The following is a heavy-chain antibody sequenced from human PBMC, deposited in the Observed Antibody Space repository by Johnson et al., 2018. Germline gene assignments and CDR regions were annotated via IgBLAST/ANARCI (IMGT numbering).Heavy chain of an antibody. CDR1: RFSFRNYG. V-gene: IGHV3-30*03. CDR2: ISYNGSNK. CDR3: AGTRYFDL. J-gene: IGHJ2*01. Sequence: VQLLESGGDVVQPGRSLRVSCAASRFSFRNYGMHWVRQAPGEGLEWVAVISYNGSNKKYADSVKGRFTISRDNSNNTLYLQMNSLRAEDTAVYYCAGTRYFDLWGRGTLVTVSS.